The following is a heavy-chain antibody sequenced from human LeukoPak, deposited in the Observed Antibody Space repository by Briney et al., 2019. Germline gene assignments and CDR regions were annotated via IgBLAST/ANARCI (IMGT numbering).Heavy chain of an antibody. CDR1: GFTFSSYG. CDR3: AKDGGRYYYGSRSSDGFDY. D-gene: IGHD3-10*01. CDR2: IRYDGSNK. J-gene: IGHJ4*02. Sequence: GGSLRLSCAASGFTFSSYGMHWVRQAPGKGLEWVALIRYDGSNKYYADSVKGRFTISRDNSKNTLYLQMNSLRAEDTAVYYCAKDGGRYYYGSRSSDGFDYWGQGTLVTVSS. V-gene: IGHV3-30*02.